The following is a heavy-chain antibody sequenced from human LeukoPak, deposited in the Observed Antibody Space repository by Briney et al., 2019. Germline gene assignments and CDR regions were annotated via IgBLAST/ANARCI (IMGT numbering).Heavy chain of an antibody. CDR3: ARVAQQWLARGAFDI. Sequence: ASVKVSCKASGYTFTSYAVHWVRQAPGQRLEWMGWINAGNGNTKYSQKFQGRVTITRDTSASTAYMELSSLRSEDTAVYYCARVAQQWLARGAFDIWGQGTMVTVSS. CDR2: INAGNGNT. CDR1: GYTFTSYA. D-gene: IGHD6-19*01. V-gene: IGHV1-3*01. J-gene: IGHJ3*02.